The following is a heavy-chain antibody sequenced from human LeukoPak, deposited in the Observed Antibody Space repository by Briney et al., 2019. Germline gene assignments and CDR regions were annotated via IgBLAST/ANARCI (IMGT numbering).Heavy chain of an antibody. CDR1: GGSFSGYY. CDR3: ARGQRITIFGVVIRRWFDP. J-gene: IGHJ5*02. Sequence: SETLSLTCAVYGGSFSGYYWSWIRQPPGKGLEWIEEINHSGSTNYNPSLKSRVTMLVDTSKNQFSLKLSSVTAADTAVYYCARGQRITIFGVVIRRWFDPWGQGTLVTVSS. D-gene: IGHD3-3*01. V-gene: IGHV4-34*01. CDR2: INHSGST.